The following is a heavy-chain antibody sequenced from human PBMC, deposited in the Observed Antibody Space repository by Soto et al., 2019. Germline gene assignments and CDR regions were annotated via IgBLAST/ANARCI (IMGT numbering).Heavy chain of an antibody. Sequence: QVQLVESGGGVVQPGRSLRLSCAASGFTFSSYGMHWVRQAPGKGLEWVAVISYDGSNKYYADSVKGRFTISRDNSKNTLYLQMNSLRAEDTAVYYCAKDAAWELLGLVDYWGQGTLVTVSS. CDR1: GFTFSSYG. J-gene: IGHJ4*02. CDR2: ISYDGSNK. CDR3: AKDAAWELLGLVDY. D-gene: IGHD1-26*01. V-gene: IGHV3-30*18.